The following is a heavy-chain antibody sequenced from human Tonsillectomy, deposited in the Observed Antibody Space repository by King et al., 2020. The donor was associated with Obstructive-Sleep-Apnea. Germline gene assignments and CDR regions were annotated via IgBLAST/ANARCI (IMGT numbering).Heavy chain of an antibody. CDR1: GGSFSGYY. D-gene: IGHD4-11*01. J-gene: IGHJ4*02. Sequence: VQLQQWSAGPLKPSETLSLTCGVYGGSFSGYYWSWIRQPPGKGLEWIGEINHGGSTNYNPSLKSRVTISIDTSKNQFSLKLSSVTAADTAVYYCARGYTPRHFDYWGRGTLVTVSS. V-gene: IGHV4-34*01. CDR2: INHGGST. CDR3: ARGYTPRHFDY.